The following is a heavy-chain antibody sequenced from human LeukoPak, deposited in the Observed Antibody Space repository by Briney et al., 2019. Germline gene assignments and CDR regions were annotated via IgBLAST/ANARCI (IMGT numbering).Heavy chain of an antibody. CDR3: VRGDSRDD. CDR1: GFTFNAST. V-gene: IGHV3-21*01. D-gene: IGHD3-22*01. Sequence: KPGGSLRLSCAASGFTFNASTMNWVRQTPGKGLEWVSAIADDGGIKYYAYSVVGRFAICRDNAKNLLYLQMNSLRDDEAGVYYCVRGDSRDDWGQGTLVTVSS. CDR2: IADDGGIK. J-gene: IGHJ4*02.